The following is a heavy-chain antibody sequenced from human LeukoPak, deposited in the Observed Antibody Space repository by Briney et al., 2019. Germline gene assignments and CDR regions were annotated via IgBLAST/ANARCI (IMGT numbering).Heavy chain of an antibody. V-gene: IGHV3-7*05. J-gene: IGHJ4*02. CDR1: GIAFSSFW. D-gene: IGHD5-12*01. Sequence: PGGSLRLSCAASGIAFSSFWMSWVRQAPAKGLEWVANIKQDGSEKYYVDSVKGRFTISRDNAKNSLYLQMNSLRAEDTAVYYCARPIVATNLDYWGQGTLVTVSS. CDR2: IKQDGSEK. CDR3: ARPIVATNLDY.